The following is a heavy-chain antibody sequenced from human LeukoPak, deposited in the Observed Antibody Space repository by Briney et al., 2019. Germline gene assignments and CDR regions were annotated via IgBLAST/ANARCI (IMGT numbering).Heavy chain of an antibody. V-gene: IGHV4-59*01. CDR3: AREQQQLAYYYYYMDV. D-gene: IGHD6-13*01. Sequence: SETLSLTCTVSGGSISSYYWSWIRQPPGTGLEWIGYIYYSGSTDYNPSLKSRVTISVDTSKNQFSLKLSSVTAADTAVYYCAREQQQLAYYYYYMDVWGKGTTVTVSS. CDR1: GGSISSYY. CDR2: IYYSGST. J-gene: IGHJ6*03.